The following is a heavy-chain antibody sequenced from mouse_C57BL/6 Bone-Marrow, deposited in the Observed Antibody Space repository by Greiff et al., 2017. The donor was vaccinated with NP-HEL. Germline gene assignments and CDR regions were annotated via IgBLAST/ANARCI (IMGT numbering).Heavy chain of an antibody. J-gene: IGHJ1*03. CDR3: ARDHYYGSSYWYFDV. V-gene: IGHV1-54*01. D-gene: IGHD1-1*01. CDR2: INPGSGGT. CDR1: GYAFTNYL. Sequence: VQLQQSGAELVRPGTSVKVSCKASGYAFTNYLIEWVKQRPGQGLEWIGVINPGSGGTNYNEKFKGKATLTADQSSSTAYMQLSRLTSEDSAVYFCARDHYYGSSYWYFDVWGTGTTVTVSS.